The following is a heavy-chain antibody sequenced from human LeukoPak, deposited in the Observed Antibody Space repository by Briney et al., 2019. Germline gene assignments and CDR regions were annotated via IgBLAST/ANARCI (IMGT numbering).Heavy chain of an antibody. D-gene: IGHD2-15*01. CDR1: GGSISSGGYY. Sequence: PSETLSLTCTVSGGSISSGGYYWSWIRQHPGKGLEWIGYIYYSGSTYYNPSLKSRVTISVDTSKNQFSLKLSSVAAADTAVYYCARVQAVVVAAFYLDYWGQGTLVTVSS. V-gene: IGHV4-31*03. CDR3: ARVQAVVVAAFYLDY. CDR2: IYYSGST. J-gene: IGHJ4*02.